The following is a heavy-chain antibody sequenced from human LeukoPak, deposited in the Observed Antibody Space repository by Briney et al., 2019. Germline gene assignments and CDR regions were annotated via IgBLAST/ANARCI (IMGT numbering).Heavy chain of an antibody. J-gene: IGHJ3*01. Sequence: GGSLRLSCVASGFTFRNFAMSWVRQAPGKGLEWVSVVTGDSGTTHYADSVRGRFTISRGNSKNSVYLQMNSLRAEDTAIYYCAKGWSGYFRSPFDLWGRGTMVTVSS. D-gene: IGHD3-3*01. CDR1: GFTFRNFA. CDR2: VTGDSGTT. CDR3: AKGWSGYFRSPFDL. V-gene: IGHV3-23*01.